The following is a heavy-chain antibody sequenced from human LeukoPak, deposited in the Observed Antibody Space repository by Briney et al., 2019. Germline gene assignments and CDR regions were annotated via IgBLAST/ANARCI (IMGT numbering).Heavy chain of an antibody. CDR3: ASQSYARFDP. D-gene: IGHD3-16*01. V-gene: IGHV3-7*01. Sequence: GGSLRLSCAASGFSFSIKRMSWVRQAPGKGLEWVGNIHPHGREQYPVDSVKGRFTISRDNARNSLFLQMNSLRVEDTAVYYCASQSYARFDPWGQGTLVTVSS. J-gene: IGHJ5*02. CDR1: GFSFSIKR. CDR2: IHPHGREQ.